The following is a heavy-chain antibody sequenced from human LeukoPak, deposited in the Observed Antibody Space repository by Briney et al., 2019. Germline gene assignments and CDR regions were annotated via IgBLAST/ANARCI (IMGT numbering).Heavy chain of an antibody. Sequence: ASVKVSCKASGYTFTSYAMHWVRQAPGQRLEWMGWTNAGNGNTKYSQKFQGRVTMTRNTSISTAYMELSSLRSEDTAVYYCARGEVLYSSSSSFDYWGQGTLVTVSS. D-gene: IGHD6-6*01. CDR1: GYTFTSYA. CDR3: ARGEVLYSSSSSFDY. CDR2: TNAGNGNT. J-gene: IGHJ4*02. V-gene: IGHV1-3*01.